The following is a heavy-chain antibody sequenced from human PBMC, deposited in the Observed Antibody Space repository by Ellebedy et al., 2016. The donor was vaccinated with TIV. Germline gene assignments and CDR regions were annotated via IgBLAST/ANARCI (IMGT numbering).Heavy chain of an antibody. J-gene: IGHJ4*02. CDR3: ARRDGYSRGDFDW. D-gene: IGHD5-24*01. Sequence: GGSLRLSCAASGIAFSDYPMNWVRQAPGKGLEWVANIKQDGSEKYYVDSVKGRFTISRDNAKNSLYLQMNSLRGEDTAVYYCARRDGYSRGDFDWWGQGTLVTVSS. V-gene: IGHV3-7*03. CDR1: GIAFSDYP. CDR2: IKQDGSEK.